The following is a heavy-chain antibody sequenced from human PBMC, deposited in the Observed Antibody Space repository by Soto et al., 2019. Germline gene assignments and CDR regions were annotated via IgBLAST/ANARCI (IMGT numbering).Heavy chain of an antibody. D-gene: IGHD3-10*01. Sequence: QVQLVQSGAEVKKPGSSVKVSCKASGGTFSSYTISWVRQAPGQGLEWMGRIIPILGIANYAQKFQGRVTITADKSTSTAHLELSSLRSEDTAVYYCARSYGSGPYYSYGMDVWGQGTTVTVSS. CDR3: ARSYGSGPYYSYGMDV. CDR1: GGTFSSYT. CDR2: IIPILGIA. J-gene: IGHJ6*02. V-gene: IGHV1-69*02.